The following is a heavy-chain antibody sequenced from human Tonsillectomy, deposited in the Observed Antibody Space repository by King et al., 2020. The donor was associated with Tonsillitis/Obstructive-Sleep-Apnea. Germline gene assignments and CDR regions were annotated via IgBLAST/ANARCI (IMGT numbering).Heavy chain of an antibody. V-gene: IGHV3-30*04. CDR2: ISYDGSNK. CDR1: GFTFRSYA. D-gene: IGHD2-2*02. CDR3: ARDLPIVVIPAAIKGGFDY. Sequence: EQLVQSGGGVVQPGRSLRLSCAASGFTFRSYALHWVRQAPGKGLEWVAVISYDGSNKYYADSVKGRFTISRDNSKNTPYLQMNSLRTEDTAVYYCARDLPIVVIPAAIKGGFDYWGQGTLVTVSS. J-gene: IGHJ4*02.